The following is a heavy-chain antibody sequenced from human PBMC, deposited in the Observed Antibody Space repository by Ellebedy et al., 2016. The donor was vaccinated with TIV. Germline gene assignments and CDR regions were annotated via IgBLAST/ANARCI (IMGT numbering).Heavy chain of an antibody. J-gene: IGHJ4*02. Sequence: PGGSLRLSCAASGFSVSSNDMSWVRQAPGKGLEWISLIYSGGYDGDSRYYAASVRGRFTMSRDTSKNTLYLQMNSLRTEDTAVYYFARGHLLYYDSSGFDYWGQGTLVTVSS. D-gene: IGHD3-22*01. V-gene: IGHV3-66*01. CDR3: ARGHLLYYDSSGFDY. CDR1: GFSVSSND. CDR2: IYSGGYDGDSR.